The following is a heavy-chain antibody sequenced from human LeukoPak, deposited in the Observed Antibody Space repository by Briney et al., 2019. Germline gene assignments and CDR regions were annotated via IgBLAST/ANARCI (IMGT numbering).Heavy chain of an antibody. V-gene: IGHV3-30*02. CDR3: AKVGYGWYEVDY. CDR1: GLTFSTYG. J-gene: IGHJ4*02. Sequence: PGGSLRLSCAASGLTFSTYGMHWVRQAPGKGLDWVAFIRYDGSEGYYADSVKDRFTVSRDNSKNTLYLQMNSLRVEDTAVYYCAKVGYGWYEVDYWGQGTLVTVSS. CDR2: IRYDGSEG. D-gene: IGHD6-19*01.